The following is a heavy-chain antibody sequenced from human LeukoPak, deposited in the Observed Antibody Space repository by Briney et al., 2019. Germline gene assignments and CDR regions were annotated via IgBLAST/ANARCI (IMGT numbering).Heavy chain of an antibody. V-gene: IGHV3-48*02. CDR2: ISSSSSTI. Sequence: RGSLRLSCAASGSTFSSYSMNWVRQAPGKGLEWVSYISSSSSTIYYADSVKGRFTISRDNAKNSLYLQMNSLRDEDTAVYYCARDGYSYGYAASFDYWGQGTLVTVSS. CDR1: GSTFSSYS. CDR3: ARDGYSYGYAASFDY. D-gene: IGHD5-18*01. J-gene: IGHJ4*02.